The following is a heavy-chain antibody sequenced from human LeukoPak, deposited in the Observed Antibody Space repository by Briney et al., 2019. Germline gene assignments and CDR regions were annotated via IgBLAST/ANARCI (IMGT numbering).Heavy chain of an antibody. Sequence: GGSLRLSCAASGFAFSDYYMSWIRQAPGKGLEWVSYISSSGSTIYYADSVKGRFTISRDNAKNSLYLQMNSLRAEDTAVYYCARVAYGDHGRYYYYYMDVWGKGTTVTVSS. D-gene: IGHD4-17*01. CDR3: ARVAYGDHGRYYYYYMDV. V-gene: IGHV3-11*01. CDR1: GFAFSDYY. J-gene: IGHJ6*03. CDR2: ISSSGSTI.